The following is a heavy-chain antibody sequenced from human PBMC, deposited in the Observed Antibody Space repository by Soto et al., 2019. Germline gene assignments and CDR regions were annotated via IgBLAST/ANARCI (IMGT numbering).Heavy chain of an antibody. V-gene: IGHV3-48*01. J-gene: IGHJ5*02. CDR1: GFTFSSYS. CDR2: ISSSSSTI. CDR3: ARDAGTVTTLGWFDP. D-gene: IGHD4-17*01. Sequence: GGSLRLSCAASGFTFSSYSMNWVRQAPGKGLEWVSYISSSSSTIYYADSVKGRFTISRDNAKNSLYLQMNSLRAEDTAVYYCARDAGTVTTLGWFDPWGQGTLVTVSS.